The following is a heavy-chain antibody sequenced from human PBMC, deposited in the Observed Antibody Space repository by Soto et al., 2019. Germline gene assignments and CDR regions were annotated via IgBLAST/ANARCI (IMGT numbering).Heavy chain of an antibody. Sequence: QVQLVESGGGVVQPGRSLRLSCEASGFTFGNFGIHWVRQAPGKGIEWVADISNDGSRRYYADSVKGRFTISRENSKNTLYLQIDSLRAEDTAVYFFARVCFGGTNCFYFDFWGQGILLSVSS. V-gene: IGHV3-30*03. D-gene: IGHD2-15*01. J-gene: IGHJ4*02. CDR2: ISNDGSRR. CDR1: GFTFGNFG. CDR3: ARVCFGGTNCFYFDF.